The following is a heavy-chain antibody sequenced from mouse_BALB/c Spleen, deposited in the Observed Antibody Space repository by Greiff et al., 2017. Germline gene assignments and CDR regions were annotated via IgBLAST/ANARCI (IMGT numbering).Heavy chain of an antibody. CDR2: INPSSGYT. J-gene: IGHJ4*01. CDR1: GYTFTSYT. V-gene: IGHV1-4*01. CDR3: ARYYGNYFAMDY. D-gene: IGHD2-1*01. Sequence: VQLMESGAELARPGASVKMSCKASGYTFTSYTMHWVKQRPGQGLEWIGYINPSSGYTNYNQKFKDKATLTADKSSSTAYMQLSSLTSEDSAVYYCARYYGNYFAMDYWGQGTSVTVSS.